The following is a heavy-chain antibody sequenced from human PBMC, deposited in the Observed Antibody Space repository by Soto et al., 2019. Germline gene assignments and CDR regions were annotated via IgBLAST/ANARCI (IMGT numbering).Heavy chain of an antibody. CDR1: GFTFSSYW. CDR2: INSDGSST. D-gene: IGHD2-15*01. V-gene: IGHV3-74*01. Sequence: GGSLRLSCAASGFTFSSYWMHWVRQAPGKGLVWVSRINSDGSSTSYADSVKGRFTISRDNAKNTLYLQMNSLRAEDTAVYYCARDLPDCSGGSCYSGPYYYYGMDVWGQGTTVTVSS. J-gene: IGHJ6*02. CDR3: ARDLPDCSGGSCYSGPYYYYGMDV.